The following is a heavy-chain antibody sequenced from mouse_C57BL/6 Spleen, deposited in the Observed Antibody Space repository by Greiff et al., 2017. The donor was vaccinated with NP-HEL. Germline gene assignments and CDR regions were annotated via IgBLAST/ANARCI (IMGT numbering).Heavy chain of an antibody. V-gene: IGHV14-4*01. CDR2: IDPENGDT. CDR1: GFNIKDDY. J-gene: IGHJ2*01. Sequence: EVKLMESGAELVRPGASVKLSCTASGFNIKDDYMHWVKQRPEQGLEWIGWIDPENGDTEYASKFQGKATITADTSSNTAYLQLSSLTSEDTAVYYCTTPGYGSSSYYFDYWGQGTTLTVSS. D-gene: IGHD1-1*01. CDR3: TTPGYGSSSYYFDY.